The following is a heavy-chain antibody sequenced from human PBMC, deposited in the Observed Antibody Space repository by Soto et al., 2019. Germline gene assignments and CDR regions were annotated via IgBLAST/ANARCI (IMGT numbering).Heavy chain of an antibody. V-gene: IGHV1-8*01. CDR3: ARGGMDYDFWSGLDYYYYYMDV. CDR2: MNPNSGNT. CDR1: GYTFTSYD. Sequence: GASVKVSCKASGYTFTSYDINWVRQATGQGLEWMGWMNPNSGNTGHAQKFQGRVTMTRNTSISTAYMELSSLRSEDTAVYYCARGGMDYDFWSGLDYYYYYMDVWGKGTTVTVSS. D-gene: IGHD3-3*01. J-gene: IGHJ6*03.